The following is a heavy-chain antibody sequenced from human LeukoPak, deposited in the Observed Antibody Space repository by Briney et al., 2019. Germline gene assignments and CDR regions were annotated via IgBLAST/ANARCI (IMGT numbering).Heavy chain of an antibody. Sequence: GGSLRLSCAASGFTFSSYWMSWVRQAPGKGLMWVSQINSDGSATSCADPVKGRCTISRDNAKNMLYLEMNSLRVEDTAVYFCTRDHGLDVWGQGTTVTVSS. CDR2: INSDGSAT. J-gene: IGHJ6*02. CDR3: TRDHGLDV. CDR1: GFTFSSYW. V-gene: IGHV3-74*01.